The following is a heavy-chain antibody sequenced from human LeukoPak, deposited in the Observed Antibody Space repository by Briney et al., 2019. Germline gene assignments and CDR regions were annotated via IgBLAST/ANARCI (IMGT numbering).Heavy chain of an antibody. Sequence: GGSLRLSCAASGFTFDDYAMHWVRQAPGKGLEWVSGISWNSGSIGYADSVKGRFTISRDNAKNSLYLQMNSLRAEDTALYYCAREASSSYSFDYWGQGTLVTVSS. D-gene: IGHD6-6*01. CDR2: ISWNSGSI. J-gene: IGHJ4*02. CDR3: AREASSSYSFDY. V-gene: IGHV3-9*01. CDR1: GFTFDDYA.